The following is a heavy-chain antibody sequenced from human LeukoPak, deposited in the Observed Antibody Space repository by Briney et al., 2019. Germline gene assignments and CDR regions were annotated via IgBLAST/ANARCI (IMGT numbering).Heavy chain of an antibody. V-gene: IGHV3-7*01. J-gene: IGHJ4*02. CDR3: ARDVYSWYPLFGYY. CDR1: GFTFSSYW. D-gene: IGHD6-13*01. Sequence: GGSLRLSCAASGFTFSSYWMSWVRQAPGKGLEWVANIKQDGSEKYYVDPVKGRFTISRDNAKNSLYLQMNSLRAEDTAVYYCARDVYSWYPLFGYYWGQGTLVTVSS. CDR2: IKQDGSEK.